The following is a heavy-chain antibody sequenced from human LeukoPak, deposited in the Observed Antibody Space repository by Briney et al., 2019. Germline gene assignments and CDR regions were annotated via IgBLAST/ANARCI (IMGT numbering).Heavy chain of an antibody. CDR2: ISYTGST. J-gene: IGHJ6*02. D-gene: IGHD1-14*01. CDR1: GGSISSSSYY. Sequence: SETLSLTCTVSGGSISSSSYYWDWIRQPPGKGLKWIGSISYTGSTFYNPSLKSRVTISVDTSKNQFSLNLSSVTAADTAVYYCARHAEGMDVWGQGTTVTVSS. V-gene: IGHV4-39*01. CDR3: ARHAEGMDV.